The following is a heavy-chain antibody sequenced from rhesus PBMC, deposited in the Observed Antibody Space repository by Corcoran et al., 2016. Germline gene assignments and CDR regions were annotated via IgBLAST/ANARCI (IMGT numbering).Heavy chain of an antibody. V-gene: IGHV3S16*01. D-gene: IGHD6-31*01. CDR1: GFTFSSYG. J-gene: IGHJ4*01. CDR3: TRGSTAASGTFDY. CDR2: ISYTGKTI. Sequence: EVQLVESGGGLVQPGGSLRLSCAASGFTFSSYGMSWVRQAPGKGLEWVSFISYTGKTIFYADSVRDRFTISRDNAKNSLSLQMNSLRAEDTALYYCTRGSTAASGTFDYWGQGVLVTVSS.